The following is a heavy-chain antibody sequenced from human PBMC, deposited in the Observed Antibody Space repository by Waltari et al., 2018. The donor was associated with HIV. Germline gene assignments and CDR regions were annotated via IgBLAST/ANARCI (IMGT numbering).Heavy chain of an antibody. J-gene: IGHJ3*02. V-gene: IGHV1-24*01. Sequence: QVQLVQSGAEVKKPGASVKVSCKVSGYTLTALSMHWVRHAPGKGLEWMGGFDPEDGETIYAQKFQGRVTMTEDTSTDTAYMELSSLRSEDTAVYYCATDFCSGGSCDAFDIWGQGTMVTVSS. CDR3: ATDFCSGGSCDAFDI. CDR1: GYTLTALS. D-gene: IGHD2-15*01. CDR2: FDPEDGET.